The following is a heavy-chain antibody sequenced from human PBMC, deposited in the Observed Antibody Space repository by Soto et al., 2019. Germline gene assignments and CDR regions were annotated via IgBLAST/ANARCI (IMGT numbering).Heavy chain of an antibody. Sequence: GGSLRLSCAASGFTFSGSAMHWVRQASGKGLEWVGRIRSKANSYATAYAASVKGRFTISRDDSKNTAYLQMNSLKTEDTAVYYCTRKEDYGGNSAYYYGMDVWGQGTTVTVSS. CDR1: GFTFSGSA. CDR2: IRSKANSYAT. J-gene: IGHJ6*02. CDR3: TRKEDYGGNSAYYYGMDV. V-gene: IGHV3-73*01. D-gene: IGHD4-17*01.